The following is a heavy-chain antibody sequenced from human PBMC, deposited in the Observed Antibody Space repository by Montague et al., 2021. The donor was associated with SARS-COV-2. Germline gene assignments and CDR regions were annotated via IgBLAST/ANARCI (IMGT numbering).Heavy chain of an antibody. J-gene: IGHJ4*02. D-gene: IGHD2-15*01. V-gene: IGHV4-4*02. Sequence: SETLSLTCTVSGDSVSSSYWWSWVRQAPGKGREWRGEIFHTEATNYNQPSKSRVIISLDKSKNQLSLHLNPVTAADTAVYFCGSALAHFDYWGQGTLVTVSS. CDR1: GDSVSSSYW. CDR3: GSALAHFDY. CDR2: IFHTEAT.